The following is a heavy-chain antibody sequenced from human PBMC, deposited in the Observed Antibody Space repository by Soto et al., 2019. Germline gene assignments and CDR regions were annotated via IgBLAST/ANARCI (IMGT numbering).Heavy chain of an antibody. D-gene: IGHD5-18*01. CDR1: GFTFNSYA. Sequence: QVQLVESGGGVVQPGRSLRLSCAASGFTFNSYAMHWVRQAPGKGLEWVEIISYDGSNKYYADSVKGRFTISRDNSKNTLYLQMNSLRAEDTAVYYCARDPLWGTAMVLWYFDLWGRGTLVTVSS. J-gene: IGHJ2*01. CDR3: ARDPLWGTAMVLWYFDL. CDR2: ISYDGSNK. V-gene: IGHV3-30-3*01.